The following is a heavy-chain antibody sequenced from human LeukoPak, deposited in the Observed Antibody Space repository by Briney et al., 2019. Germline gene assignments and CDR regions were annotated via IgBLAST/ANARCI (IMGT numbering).Heavy chain of an antibody. CDR3: ARPSCGGNCYSPPDY. J-gene: IGHJ4*02. CDR1: GFTFSSYW. V-gene: IGHV3-7*03. Sequence: GSLRLSCAASGFTFSSYWMSWVRQAPGKGLEWVANIKQDGSEKYYVDSLKGRFTISRDSAKNSLYLQMNSLRAEDTAVYYCARPSCGGNCYSPPDYWGQGTLVTVSS. CDR2: IKQDGSEK. D-gene: IGHD2-21*01.